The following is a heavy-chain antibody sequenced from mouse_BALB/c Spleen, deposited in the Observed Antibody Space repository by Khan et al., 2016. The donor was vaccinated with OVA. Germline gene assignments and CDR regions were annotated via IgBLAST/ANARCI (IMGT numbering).Heavy chain of an antibody. J-gene: IGHJ3*01. D-gene: IGHD1-1*02. CDR1: GYTFTDYN. CDR2: IYPGSNNT. Sequence: QVQLKESGAELARPGASVKLSCKASGYTFTDYNINWVKQRTGQGLEWIGEIYPGSNNTYYNEKFKGKATLTADKSSSTAYLQLSSLTSEDSAVYVCGREWCAWVPYGGQGTLVTGSA. V-gene: IGHV1-77*01. CDR3: GREWCAWVPY.